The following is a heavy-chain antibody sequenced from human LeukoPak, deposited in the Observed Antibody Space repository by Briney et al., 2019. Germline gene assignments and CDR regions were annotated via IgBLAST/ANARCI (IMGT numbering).Heavy chain of an antibody. D-gene: IGHD1-26*01. CDR2: INPNSGGT. CDR1: GYTFTGYY. Sequence: ASVKVSCKASGYTFTGYYMHWVRQAPGQGLEWMGWINPNSGGTNYAQKFQGRVTMTRDTSISTAYMELSRLRSDDTAVYYCARGARIVGATYNWFDPWGQGTLVTVFS. J-gene: IGHJ5*02. V-gene: IGHV1-2*02. CDR3: ARGARIVGATYNWFDP.